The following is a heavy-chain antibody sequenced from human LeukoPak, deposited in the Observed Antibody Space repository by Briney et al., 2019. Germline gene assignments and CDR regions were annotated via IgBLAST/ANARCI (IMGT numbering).Heavy chain of an antibody. CDR3: VKIPAPANWYFDL. D-gene: IGHD2-2*01. J-gene: IGHJ2*01. CDR1: GFTFSSYA. CDR2: ITGGGGST. V-gene: IGHV3-23*01. Sequence: GGSLRLSCAASGFTFSSYAMSWVRQAPGKGLEWVSAITGGGGSTYYADSVKGRFTISRDNSRDTLYVQMNSLRAEDTAVYYCVKIPAPANWYFDLWGRGTLVTVSS.